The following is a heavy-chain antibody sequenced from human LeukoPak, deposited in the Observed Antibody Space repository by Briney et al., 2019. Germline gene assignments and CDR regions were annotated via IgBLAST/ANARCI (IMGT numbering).Heavy chain of an antibody. V-gene: IGHV3-53*01. CDR2: FLSGGST. CDR3: ARSGLTGRGNGLDV. Sequence: GGSLRLSCAVSGLTVSSNYITWVRQAPGKGLEWVSVFLSGGSTHYADSVKARFSMSRDNSRNIVYLQLNSLRADDTAVYYCARSGLTGRGNGLDVWGQGTTVTVSS. D-gene: IGHD3/OR15-3a*01. J-gene: IGHJ6*02. CDR1: GLTVSSNY.